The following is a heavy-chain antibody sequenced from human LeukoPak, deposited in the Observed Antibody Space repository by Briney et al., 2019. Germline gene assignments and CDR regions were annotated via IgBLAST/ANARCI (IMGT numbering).Heavy chain of an antibody. CDR1: GYTFTRYY. CDR2: INPNSGGT. Sequence: ASVKVSCKASGYTFTRYYMHWVRQAPGQGLEWMGWINPNSGGTNYAQKFQGRVTMTRDTSISTAYMELSRLRSDDTAVYYCARASRNDDYSIDYWGQGTLVTVSS. V-gene: IGHV1-2*02. CDR3: ARASRNDDYSIDY. J-gene: IGHJ4*02. D-gene: IGHD4-11*01.